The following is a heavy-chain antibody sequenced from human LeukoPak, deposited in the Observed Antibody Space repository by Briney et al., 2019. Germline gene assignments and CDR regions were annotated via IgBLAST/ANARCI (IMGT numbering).Heavy chain of an antibody. J-gene: IGHJ3*02. Sequence: GGSLRLSCAASGFTFSSYAMGWVRQAPGKGLEWVSAISGSGGSTYYADSVKGRFTISRDNSKNTLYLQMNSLRAEDTAVYYCARGGSSGWYSFGAFDIWGQGTMVTVSS. CDR2: ISGSGGST. D-gene: IGHD6-19*01. V-gene: IGHV3-23*01. CDR3: ARGGSSGWYSFGAFDI. CDR1: GFTFSSYA.